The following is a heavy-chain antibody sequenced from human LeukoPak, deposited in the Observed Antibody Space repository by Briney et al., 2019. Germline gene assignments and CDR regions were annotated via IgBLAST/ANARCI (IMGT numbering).Heavy chain of an antibody. D-gene: IGHD6-13*01. CDR1: GFTFSNYA. Sequence: GGSLRLSCAASGFTFSNYAMSWVRQAPGKGLEWVSTVSGSGGSTYYADSVKGRFTISRDISKNTLYLQMNSLRDEDTAVYYCAKDGAAGAIDYYYYGMDVWGQGTTVTVSS. V-gene: IGHV3-23*01. CDR2: VSGSGGST. J-gene: IGHJ6*02. CDR3: AKDGAAGAIDYYYYGMDV.